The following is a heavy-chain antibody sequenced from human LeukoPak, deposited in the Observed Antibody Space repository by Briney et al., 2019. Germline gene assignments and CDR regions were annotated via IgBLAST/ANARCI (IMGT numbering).Heavy chain of an antibody. CDR2: IYRRGTT. CDR3: ARDSSYYGSGSNYRGVFDI. CDR1: GGSMSSGGCS. Sequence: PSQTLALTCAMLGGSMSSGGCSWSWIRQPPGQGLEWIGFIYRRGTTFYNPSLKSRVTISIDRSRTQFSLELSSVTAADTAVYYCARDSSYYGSGSNYRGVFDIWGPGTMVTVSS. V-gene: IGHV4-30-2*01. J-gene: IGHJ3*02. D-gene: IGHD3-10*01.